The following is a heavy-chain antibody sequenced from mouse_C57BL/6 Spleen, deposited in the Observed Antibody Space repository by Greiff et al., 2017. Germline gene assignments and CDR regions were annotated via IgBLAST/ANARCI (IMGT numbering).Heavy chain of an antibody. CDR2: IDPSDSYT. Sequence: QVQLQQPGAELVMPGASVKLSCKASGYTFTSYWMHWVKQRPGQGLEWIGEIDPSDSYTNYNQKFKGKSTLTVDKSSSTAYMQLSRLTSEDSAVYYCARAYYYGSSLYYYAMDYWGQRTSVTVSS. V-gene: IGHV1-69*01. J-gene: IGHJ4*01. D-gene: IGHD1-1*01. CDR1: GYTFTSYW. CDR3: ARAYYYGSSLYYYAMDY.